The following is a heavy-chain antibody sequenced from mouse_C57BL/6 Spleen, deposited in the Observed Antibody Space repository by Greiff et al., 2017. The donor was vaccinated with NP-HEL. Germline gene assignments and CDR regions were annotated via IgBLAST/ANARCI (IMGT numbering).Heavy chain of an antibody. CDR2: IYPGDGDT. J-gene: IGHJ4*01. CDR3: ARYYDSHYAMDY. V-gene: IGHV1-80*01. Sequence: VQLQQSGAELVKPGASVKISCKASGYAFSSYWMNWVKQRPGKGLEWIGQIYPGDGDTNYNGKFKGKATLTADKSSSTAYMQLSSLTSEDSAVYFCARYYDSHYAMDYWGQGTSVTVSS. CDR1: GYAFSSYW. D-gene: IGHD2-4*01.